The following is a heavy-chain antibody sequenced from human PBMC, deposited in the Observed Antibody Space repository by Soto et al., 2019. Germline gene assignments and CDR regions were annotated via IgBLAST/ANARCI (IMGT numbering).Heavy chain of an antibody. CDR3: ARSGYSYGPNPLLY. Sequence: SETLSLTCTVSGGSISSGGYYWSWIRQHPGKGLEWIGYIYYSGSTYYNPSLKSRVTISVDTSKNQFSLKLSSVTAADTAVYYCARSGYSYGPNPLLYWGQGTLVTISS. D-gene: IGHD5-18*01. V-gene: IGHV4-31*03. CDR1: GGSISSGGYY. J-gene: IGHJ4*02. CDR2: IYYSGST.